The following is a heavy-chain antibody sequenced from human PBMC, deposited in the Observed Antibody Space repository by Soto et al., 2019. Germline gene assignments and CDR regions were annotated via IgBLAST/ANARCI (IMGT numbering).Heavy chain of an antibody. CDR3: ARSGYSYGPNPLLY. Sequence: SETLSLTCTVSGGSISSGGYYWSWIRQHPGKGLEWIGYIYYSGSTYYNPSLKSRVTISVDTSKNQFSLKLSSVTAADTAVYYCARSGYSYGPNPLLYWGQGTLVTISS. D-gene: IGHD5-18*01. V-gene: IGHV4-31*03. CDR1: GGSISSGGYY. J-gene: IGHJ4*02. CDR2: IYYSGST.